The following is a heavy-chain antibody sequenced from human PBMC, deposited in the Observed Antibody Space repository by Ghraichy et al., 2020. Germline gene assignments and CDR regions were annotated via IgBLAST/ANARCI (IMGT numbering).Heavy chain of an antibody. D-gene: IGHD2-2*01. J-gene: IGHJ6*01. CDR3: AKGDCSSTSCYAQAGYYYYGMDV. CDR2: ISGSGGST. CDR1: GFTFSSYA. V-gene: IGHV3-23*01. Sequence: GGSLRLSCAASGFTFSSYAMSWVRQAPGKGLEWVSAISGSGGSTYYADSVKGRFTISRDNSKNTLYLQMNSLIAEDTAVYYCAKGDCSSTSCYAQAGYYYYGMDVWGQGTTVTVSS.